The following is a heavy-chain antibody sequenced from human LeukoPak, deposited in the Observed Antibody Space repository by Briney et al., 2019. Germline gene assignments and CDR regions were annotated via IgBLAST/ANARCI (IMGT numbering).Heavy chain of an antibody. J-gene: IGHJ4*02. CDR2: IYYSGST. CDR3: ARDEYGDY. CDR1: SGSISSGTYY. V-gene: IGHV4-61*01. Sequence: SQTLSLTCTVSSGSISSGTYYWSWIRQPPGKGLEWIGYIYYSGSTNYNPSLKSRVTISVDTSKNQFSLKLSSVTAADTAVYYCARDEYGDYWGQGTLVTVSS. D-gene: IGHD4-17*01.